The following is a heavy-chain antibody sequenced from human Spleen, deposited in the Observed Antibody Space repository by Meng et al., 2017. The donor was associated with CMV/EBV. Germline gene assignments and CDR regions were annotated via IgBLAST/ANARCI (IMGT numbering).Heavy chain of an antibody. J-gene: IGHJ5*02. CDR3: ATYGTYCSGTTCGDWFDP. CDR2: IYYSGST. V-gene: IGHV4-61*03. CDR1: VNSGSYY. Sequence: VNSGSYYWSWIRHPPGKGLECIGYIYYSGSTYYHPSLMSRVTISLATSRNHFSLWLASVTAADTAVYYCATYGTYCSGTTCGDWFDPWGQGTLVTVSS. D-gene: IGHD2-2*01.